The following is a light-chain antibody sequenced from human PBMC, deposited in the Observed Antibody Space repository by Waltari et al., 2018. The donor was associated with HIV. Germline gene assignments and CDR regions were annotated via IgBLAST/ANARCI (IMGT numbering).Light chain of an antibody. CDR1: SSNLGAGSD. J-gene: IGLJ2*01. Sequence: QSVLTQPPSVSGAPGQRVTISCTGSSSNLGAGSDVHGYQHLPETAPKLLIYGNSNRPSGVPDRFSGSKSGTSASLAITGLQAEDESDYYCQSYDSSLSVVVFGGGTKLTVL. CDR2: GNS. V-gene: IGLV1-40*01. CDR3: QSYDSSLSVVV.